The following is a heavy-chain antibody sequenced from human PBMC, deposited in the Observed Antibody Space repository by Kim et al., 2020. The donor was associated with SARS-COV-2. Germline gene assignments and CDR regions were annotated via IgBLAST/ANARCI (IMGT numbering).Heavy chain of an antibody. J-gene: IGHJ4*02. Sequence: SQTLSLSCAISGDSVSTNSAAWNWIRQSPSRGLEWLGRTYYRSKWYNDYAVSVKGRITINPDTSKNQFSLQLNSVTPEDTAVYYCARVIAASGTHFDYWGRGTLVTVSS. D-gene: IGHD6-13*01. CDR1: GDSVSTNSAA. CDR3: ARVIAASGTHFDY. V-gene: IGHV6-1*01. CDR2: TYYRSKWYN.